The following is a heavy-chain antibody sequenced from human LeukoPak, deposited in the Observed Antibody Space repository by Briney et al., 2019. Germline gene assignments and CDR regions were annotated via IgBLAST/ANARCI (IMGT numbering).Heavy chain of an antibody. CDR3: ARGYDYDSSGYYYVAEYFQN. D-gene: IGHD3-22*01. J-gene: IGHJ1*01. CDR2: IYYSGST. CDR1: GGSISSYY. V-gene: IGHV4-59*08. Sequence: PSETLSLTCTVSGGSISSYYWSWIRQPPGKGLEWIGYIYYSGSTNYNPSLKSRVTISVDTSKNQFSLKLSSVTAADATVYYCARGYDYDSSGYYYVAEYFQNWGQGTLVTVSS.